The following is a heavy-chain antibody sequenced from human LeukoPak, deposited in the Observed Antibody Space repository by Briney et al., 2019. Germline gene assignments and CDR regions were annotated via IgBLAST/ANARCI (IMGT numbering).Heavy chain of an antibody. J-gene: IGHJ4*02. CDR3: ARRAGAYSHPYDY. D-gene: IGHD4/OR15-4a*01. CDR1: GFTFSSYW. Sequence: PGGSLRLSCAASGFTFSSYWMHWVRQAPGKGLVWVSRINSDGSSTYYADSVKGRFTISRDNSKNTLYLQMNSLRAEDTAVYYCARRAGAYSHPYDYWGQGTLVTVSS. V-gene: IGHV3-74*01. CDR2: INSDGSST.